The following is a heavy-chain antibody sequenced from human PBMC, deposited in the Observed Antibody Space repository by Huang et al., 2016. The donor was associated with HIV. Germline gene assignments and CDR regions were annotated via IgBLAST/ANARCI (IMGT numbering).Heavy chain of an antibody. D-gene: IGHD3-3*01. J-gene: IGHJ4*02. Sequence: QVQLQESGPGLVKPSETLSLTCTVSGGSISTHYWSWIRQPPGKGLEWIGQIDYSGSTNYSPSLKSRVTILRDTSKNQFSLRVNAVTAADTAMYYCARDHHDFWRGYRRMYFFDHWGQGTLVTVSS. CDR1: GGSISTHY. CDR2: IDYSGST. CDR3: ARDHHDFWRGYRRMYFFDH. V-gene: IGHV4-59*11.